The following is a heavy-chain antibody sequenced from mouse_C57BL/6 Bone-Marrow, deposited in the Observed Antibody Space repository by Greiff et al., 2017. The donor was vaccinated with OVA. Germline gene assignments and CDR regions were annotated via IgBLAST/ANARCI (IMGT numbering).Heavy chain of an antibody. J-gene: IGHJ2*01. CDR2: IYPGDGDT. V-gene: IGHV1-80*01. D-gene: IGHD1-1*01. CDR1: GYAFSSYW. CDR3: ARAIYGSSSFDY. Sequence: QVQLQQSGAELVKPGASVKISCKASGYAFSSYWMNWVKQRPGKGLEWIGQIYPGDGDTNYNGKFKGKATLTADKSSSTAYMQLSSLTSEDSAVYFCARAIYGSSSFDYWGQGTTLTVSS.